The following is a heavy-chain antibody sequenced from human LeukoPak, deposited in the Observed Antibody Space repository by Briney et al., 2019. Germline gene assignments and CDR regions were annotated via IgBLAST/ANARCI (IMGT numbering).Heavy chain of an antibody. J-gene: IGHJ4*02. Sequence: PGGSLRLSCAASGFTFDDYGMSWVRQAPGKGLELVSGINWNGGSTGYADSVKGRFTISRDNAKNSLYLQMNSLRAEDTALYYCARDLGGSYDYVWGSFDYWGQGTLVTVSS. CDR1: GFTFDDYG. V-gene: IGHV3-20*04. D-gene: IGHD3-16*01. CDR3: ARDLGGSYDYVWGSFDY. CDR2: INWNGGST.